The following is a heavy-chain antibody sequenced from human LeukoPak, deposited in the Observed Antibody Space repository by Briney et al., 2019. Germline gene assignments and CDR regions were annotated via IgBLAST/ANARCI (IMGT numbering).Heavy chain of an antibody. Sequence: GGSLRLSCAASGFTFDDYAMHWVRQAPGKGLDWVSSISWNSGSIGYADSVKGRSTISRDNAKNSLFLQMNSLRPDDTALYYCAKDINGANSGEVDYWGQGTLVTVSS. CDR1: GFTFDDYA. V-gene: IGHV3-9*01. CDR2: ISWNSGSI. J-gene: IGHJ4*02. D-gene: IGHD4-23*01. CDR3: AKDINGANSGEVDY.